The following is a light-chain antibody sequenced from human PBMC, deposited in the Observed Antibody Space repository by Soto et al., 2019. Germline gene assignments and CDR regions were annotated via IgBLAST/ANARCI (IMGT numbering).Light chain of an antibody. CDR1: QGISSY. CDR2: AAS. J-gene: IGKJ2*01. CDR3: QQYYSYPYT. Sequence: IQMTESPSSLSASVGDRVTITSRASQGISSYLAWYQQKLGKAPKLMSYAASTLQSGVPSRFSGSGSGTDFTLTISCLQSEDFATYYCQQYYSYPYTFGQGTKVDI. V-gene: IGKV1-8*01.